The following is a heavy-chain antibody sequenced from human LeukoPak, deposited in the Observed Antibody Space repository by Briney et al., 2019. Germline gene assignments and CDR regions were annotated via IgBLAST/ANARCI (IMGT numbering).Heavy chain of an antibody. CDR3: ARGGILWFGEFYNWFDP. J-gene: IGHJ5*02. V-gene: IGHV1-2*02. CDR1: GYTFTGYY. CDR2: INPNSGGT. D-gene: IGHD3-10*01. Sequence: ASVKVSCKASGYTFTGYYMHWVRQAPGQGLEWMGWINPNSGGTNYAQKFQGRVTMTRDTSISAAYMELSRLRSDDTAVYCCARGGILWFGEFYNWFDPWGQGTLVTVSS.